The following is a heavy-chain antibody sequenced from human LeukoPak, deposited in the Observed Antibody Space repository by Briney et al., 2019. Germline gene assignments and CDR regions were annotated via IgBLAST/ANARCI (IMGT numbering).Heavy chain of an antibody. CDR2: INSDGSIT. CDR3: ARSPGGSSAVDY. CDR1: GFTFSSYW. D-gene: IGHD2-2*01. Sequence: GGSLRLSCAASGFTFSSYWMHWVRQAPGKGLVWVPRINSDGSITTYADSVKGRFTISRDNAKNTLYLEVNSLRAEDTAVYYCARSPGGSSAVDYWGQGTLVTVSS. J-gene: IGHJ4*02. V-gene: IGHV3-74*01.